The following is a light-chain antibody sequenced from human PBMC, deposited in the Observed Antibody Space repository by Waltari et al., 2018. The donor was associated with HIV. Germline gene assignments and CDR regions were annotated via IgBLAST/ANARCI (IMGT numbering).Light chain of an antibody. Sequence: QPGRTQHPSVPKGWRQTATPPGPGNNTNVGTKGPTWLQQRPGHPPKLLSYRNNNRPSGISERLSASRSGNTASLTIAGLQPEDEADYYCSAWDSSLNVWMFGGGTKLTVL. V-gene: IGLV10-54*01. CDR3: SAWDSSLNVWM. CDR2: RNN. CDR1: NTNVGTKG. J-gene: IGLJ3*02.